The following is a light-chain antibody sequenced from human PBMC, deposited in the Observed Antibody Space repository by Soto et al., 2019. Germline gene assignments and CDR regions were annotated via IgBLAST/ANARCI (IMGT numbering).Light chain of an antibody. J-gene: IGKJ4*01. CDR2: DTS. Sequence: EIVLTQSPATLSLSPGERATLSCRASQSVHNFLAWYQQKPGQAPRRFIYDTSIRATDIPARFSGSGSGTDFTLTISSLEPEYFAVYYCQHRTNWPPALTFAGGTKVE. CDR1: QSVHNF. CDR3: QHRTNWPPALT. V-gene: IGKV3-11*01.